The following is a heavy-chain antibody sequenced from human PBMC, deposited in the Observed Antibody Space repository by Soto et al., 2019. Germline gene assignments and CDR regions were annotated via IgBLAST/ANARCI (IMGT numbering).Heavy chain of an antibody. V-gene: IGHV4-34*01. D-gene: IGHD2-15*01. CDR1: GGSLSNYY. J-gene: IGHJ6*02. CDR2: IYHSGST. CDR3: ARPGCSGGRCCYGMDV. Sequence: PSETLSLTCAVSGGSLSNYYWSWIRQPPGKGLEWIGEIYHSGSTNYNPSLKSRVTISVDTSKNQFYLKLSSVTAADTAVYYCARPGCSGGRCCYGMDVWGQGTTVTVSS.